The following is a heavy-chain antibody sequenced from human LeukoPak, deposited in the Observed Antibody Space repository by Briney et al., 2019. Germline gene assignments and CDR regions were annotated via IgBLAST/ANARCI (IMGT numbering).Heavy chain of an antibody. D-gene: IGHD3-16*01. Sequence: GGSLRLSCAASGFTFSSYAMSWVRQAPGKGLEWVSAISKSGDHTYYAASAKGRFTIYRDNSKNTQYLQMNSLRAEDTAVYYCATSWGPDTSAFRWGRDGMDVWSQGTTVIVS. V-gene: IGHV3-23*01. J-gene: IGHJ6*02. CDR1: GFTFSSYA. CDR3: ATSWGPDTSAFRWGRDGMDV. CDR2: ISKSGDHT.